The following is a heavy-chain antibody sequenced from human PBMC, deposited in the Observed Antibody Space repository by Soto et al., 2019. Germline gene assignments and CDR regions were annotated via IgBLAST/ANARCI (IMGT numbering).Heavy chain of an antibody. CDR1: GYTFTSYA. D-gene: IGHD6-13*01. J-gene: IGHJ4*02. CDR3: ARDQRIYSSSWYGFDY. CDR2: INAGNGNT. Sequence: ASVKFSCKASGYTFTSYAMHWVRQAPGQRREWMGWINAGNGNTKYSQKFQGRVTITRDTSASTAYMELSSLRSEDTAVYYCARDQRIYSSSWYGFDYWGQGTLVTVSS. V-gene: IGHV1-3*01.